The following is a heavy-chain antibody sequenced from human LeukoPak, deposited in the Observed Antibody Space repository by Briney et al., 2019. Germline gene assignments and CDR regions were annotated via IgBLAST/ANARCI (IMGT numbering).Heavy chain of an antibody. CDR2: IYYTGST. CDR1: GDSISSSSYY. Sequence: PSETLSLTCTVSGDSISSSSYYWSWIRQPPGKGLEWIGYIYYTGSTNYNPSLKSRVTISVDTSRNQFSLKLNSVTAADTAVYYCARLHSSARWAEEWGQGTLVTVSS. CDR3: ARLHSSARWAEE. V-gene: IGHV4-61*05. J-gene: IGHJ4*02. D-gene: IGHD6-25*01.